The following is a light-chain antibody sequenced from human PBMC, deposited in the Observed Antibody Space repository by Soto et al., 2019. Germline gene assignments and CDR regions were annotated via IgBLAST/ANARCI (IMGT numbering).Light chain of an antibody. V-gene: IGKV3-20*01. CDR3: QHYGTSPFT. Sequence: ELVLTQSPCTLSLSPVERATLSCIASQSMASSYFGWYQQKPGHAPRLLIYGTSSRATGIPDRFSGSGSGTDFTLTITRLEPEDVAVYYCQHYGTSPFTFGPGTKVEIK. CDR2: GTS. J-gene: IGKJ3*01. CDR1: QSMASSY.